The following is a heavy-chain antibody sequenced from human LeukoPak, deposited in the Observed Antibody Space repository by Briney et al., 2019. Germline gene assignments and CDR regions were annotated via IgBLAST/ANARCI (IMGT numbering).Heavy chain of an antibody. J-gene: IGHJ1*01. Sequence: PGGSLRLSCVASGFTFSSYAMSWVRQAPGKGPEWVSDISGSGGTTYYAESVKGRFTISRDNSKNTLYLQMNGLRAEDTAVYYCAKDRCSGGSCYSGYFQHWGQGALVTVSS. V-gene: IGHV3-23*01. CDR2: ISGSGGTT. CDR3: AKDRCSGGSCYSGYFQH. CDR1: GFTFSSYA. D-gene: IGHD2-15*01.